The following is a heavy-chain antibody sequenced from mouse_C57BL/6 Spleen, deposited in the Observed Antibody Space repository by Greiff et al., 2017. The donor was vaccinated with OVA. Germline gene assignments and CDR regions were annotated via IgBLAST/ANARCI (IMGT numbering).Heavy chain of an antibody. CDR2: ISNGGGST. D-gene: IGHD1-1*01. J-gene: IGHJ1*03. V-gene: IGHV5-12*01. CDR3: ARQSDYGSHWYFDV. Sequence: EVKLVESGGGLVQPGGSLKLSCAASGFTFSDYYMYWVRQTPEKRLEWVAYISNGGGSTYYPDTVKGRFTISRDNAKNTLYLQMSRLKSEDTAMYYCARQSDYGSHWYFDVWGTGTTVTVSS. CDR1: GFTFSDYY.